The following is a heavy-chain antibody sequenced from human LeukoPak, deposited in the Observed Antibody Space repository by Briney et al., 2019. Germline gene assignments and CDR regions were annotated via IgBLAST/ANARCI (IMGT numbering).Heavy chain of an antibody. Sequence: PSQTLSLTCTVSGGSISSGGYYWSWIRQHPGKGLEWIGYIYYSGSTYYNPSLKSRVTISVDTSKNQFSPKLRSVTAADTAVYYCARGPLAYCGGDCYNNWFDPWGQGTLVTVSS. CDR3: ARGPLAYCGGDCYNNWFDP. J-gene: IGHJ5*02. V-gene: IGHV4-31*03. D-gene: IGHD2-21*02. CDR2: IYYSGST. CDR1: GGSISSGGYY.